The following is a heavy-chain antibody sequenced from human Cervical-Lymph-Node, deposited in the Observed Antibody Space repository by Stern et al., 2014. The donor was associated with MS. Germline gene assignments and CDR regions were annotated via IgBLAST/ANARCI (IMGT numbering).Heavy chain of an antibody. CDR3: AREGGNTAEYFQH. V-gene: IGHV3-33*01. D-gene: IGHD4-23*01. CDR2: IYYDGSNR. CDR1: GFTFSRSG. Sequence: VQLVQSGGGVVQPGRSLRVSCAASGFTFSRSGMHWVRQAPGKGLEWLAIIYYDGSNRYYADSVKGRFTISRDNSKNTLYLQMNSLRAEDTAVYYCAREGGNTAEYFQHWGQGTLVTVSS. J-gene: IGHJ1*01.